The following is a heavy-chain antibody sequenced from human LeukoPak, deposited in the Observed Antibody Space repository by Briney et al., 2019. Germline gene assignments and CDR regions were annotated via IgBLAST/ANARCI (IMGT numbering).Heavy chain of an antibody. CDR2: ISGSGGST. D-gene: IGHD4-11*01. CDR1: GFTFSSYW. CDR3: AKDRDGSIDY. J-gene: IGHJ4*02. V-gene: IGHV3-23*01. Sequence: GGSLRLSCAASGFTFSSYWMSWVRQAPGKGLEWVSGISGSGGSTYYADSVKGRFTISRDNSKNTLYLQMNSLRAEDTAVYYCAKDRDGSIDYWGQGTLVTVSS.